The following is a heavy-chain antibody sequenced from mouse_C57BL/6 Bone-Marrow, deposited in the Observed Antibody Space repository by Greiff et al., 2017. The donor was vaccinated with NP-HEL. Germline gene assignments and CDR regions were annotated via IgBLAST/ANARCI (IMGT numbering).Heavy chain of an antibody. D-gene: IGHD1-2*01. CDR2: ISSGGSYT. Sequence: EVQLVESGGDLVKPGGSLKLSCAASGFTFSSYGMSWVRQTPDKRLEWVATISSGGSYTYYPDSVKGRFTISRDNAKNTLYLQMSSLKSEDTAMYYCARHAITFGAYWGQGTLVTVSA. J-gene: IGHJ3*01. CDR1: GFTFSSYG. CDR3: ARHAITFGAY. V-gene: IGHV5-6*01.